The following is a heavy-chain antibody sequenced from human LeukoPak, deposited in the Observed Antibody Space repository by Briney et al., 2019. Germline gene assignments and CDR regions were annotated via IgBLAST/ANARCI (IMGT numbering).Heavy chain of an antibody. V-gene: IGHV4-39*07. J-gene: IGHJ5*02. Sequence: PSETLSLTCTVSGGSISSSSYYWVWIRQPPGKGLEWIGSIYYSGSTYYNPSLKSRVTISVDTSKNQFSLKLSSVTAADTAVHYCARVYWYYDYVWGSPTLAWFDPWGQGTLVTVSS. CDR1: GGSISSSSYY. CDR2: IYYSGST. D-gene: IGHD3-16*01. CDR3: ARVYWYYDYVWGSPTLAWFDP.